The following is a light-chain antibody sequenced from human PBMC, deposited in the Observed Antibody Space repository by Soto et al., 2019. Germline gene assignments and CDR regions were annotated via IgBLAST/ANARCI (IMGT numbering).Light chain of an antibody. Sequence: LPGTCPMPPDIISTLSSSPLQSVSSSYLAWYQQKPGKAPRLLIYGASTRESGVPERFSGSGSGTDFTLTISRLEPEDFAVYYCQQYGSSPPVTFGQGTQLDI. V-gene: IGKV3-20*01. CDR1: QSVSSSY. CDR2: GAS. CDR3: QQYGSSPPVT. J-gene: IGKJ5*01.